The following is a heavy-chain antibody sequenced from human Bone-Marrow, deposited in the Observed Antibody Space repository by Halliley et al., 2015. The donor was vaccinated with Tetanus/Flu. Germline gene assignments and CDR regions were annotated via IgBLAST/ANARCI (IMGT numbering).Heavy chain of an antibody. V-gene: IGHV6-1*01. CDR3: ARDPEGPETYFDV. J-gene: IGHJ4*02. CDR2: KYYRSRGYN. Sequence: RKYYRSRGYNDYAVSAKSRITINPDTSKNQFSLQLNSVTAEDTAVYYCARDPEGPETYFDVWGQGTQVTVSS.